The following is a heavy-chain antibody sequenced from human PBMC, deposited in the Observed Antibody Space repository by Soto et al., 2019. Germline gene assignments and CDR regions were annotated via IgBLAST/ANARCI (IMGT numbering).Heavy chain of an antibody. Sequence: SVKVSFKASGGTFSSYAISWVRQAPGQGLEWMGGIIPIFGTANYAQKFQGRVTITADESTSTAYMELSSLRSEDTAVYYCARSTDYYDSSGYAPFDYWGQGTLVTVSS. CDR3: ARSTDYYDSSGYAPFDY. CDR1: GGTFSSYA. D-gene: IGHD3-22*01. CDR2: IIPIFGTA. J-gene: IGHJ4*02. V-gene: IGHV1-69*13.